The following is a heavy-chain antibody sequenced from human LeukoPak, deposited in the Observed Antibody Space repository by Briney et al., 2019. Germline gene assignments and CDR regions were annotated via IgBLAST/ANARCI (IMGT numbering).Heavy chain of an antibody. CDR3: ARVLHVLLRFGEFCS. CDR1: GYTFTGYY. Sequence: ASVKVSCKASGYTFTGYYMHWVRQAPGQGLEWMGWINPNSGGTNYAQKFQGRVTMTRDTSISTAYMELSRLRSDDTAVYYCARVLHVLLRFGEFCSWGQGTLVTVSS. CDR2: INPNSGGT. V-gene: IGHV1-2*02. J-gene: IGHJ5*02. D-gene: IGHD3-10*01.